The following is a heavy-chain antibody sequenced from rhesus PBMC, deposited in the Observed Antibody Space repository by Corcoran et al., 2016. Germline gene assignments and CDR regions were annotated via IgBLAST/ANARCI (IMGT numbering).Heavy chain of an antibody. V-gene: IGHV4-169*02. CDR2: IYGTGSSP. Sequence: QLQLQESGPGLVKPSETLSVTCAVSGGSISSSYWSWIRQAPGKGLEWIGYIYGTGSSPDSTPSRKSRVSLSVDTSKGQLSMELSSVTAADTDVYYCASSHGISYDSGYYDWGQGVLVTVSS. D-gene: IGHD3-28*01. J-gene: IGHJ4*01. CDR3: ASSHGISYDSGYYD. CDR1: GGSISSSY.